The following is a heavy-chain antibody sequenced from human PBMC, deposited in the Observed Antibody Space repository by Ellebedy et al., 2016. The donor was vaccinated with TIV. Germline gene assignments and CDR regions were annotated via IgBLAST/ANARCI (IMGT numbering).Heavy chain of an antibody. D-gene: IGHD4-17*01. Sequence: GGSLRLSCAAPGFTFSSYWMSWVRQAPGKGLEWVANINQDGSEKYYVDSVKGRFTISRDNAKNSLYLQMNCLGADDTAVYYSVTDGSYGDYRSPTHAFEFWGQGTMVTVSS. CDR2: INQDGSEK. CDR1: GFTFSSYW. CDR3: VTDGSYGDYRSPTHAFEF. V-gene: IGHV3-7*01. J-gene: IGHJ3*01.